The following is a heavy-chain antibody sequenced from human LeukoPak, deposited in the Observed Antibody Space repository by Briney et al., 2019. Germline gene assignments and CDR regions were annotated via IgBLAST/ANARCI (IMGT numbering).Heavy chain of an antibody. CDR3: ARDPYSGSYGPYYYYYMDV. CDR2: LTSSSSYI. V-gene: IGHV3-21*06. CDR1: GFSFSSYN. Sequence: GGSLRLSCAASGFSFSSYNMNWVRQAPGKGPEWVSSLTSSSSYIYYADSVKGRFTISRDNAKISLYLQMDSLRVEDTAVYYCARDPYSGSYGPYYYYYMDVWGEGTTVTISS. D-gene: IGHD1-26*01. J-gene: IGHJ6*03.